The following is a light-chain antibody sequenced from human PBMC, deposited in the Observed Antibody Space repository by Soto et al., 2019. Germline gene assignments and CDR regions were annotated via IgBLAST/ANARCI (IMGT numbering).Light chain of an antibody. Sequence: EIVMTQSPATLSVSPGERATLSCRASQSVSSNLAWYQQKPGPAPRLLIYDASTRATGIPARFSGSGSGTEFTLTISSLQSEDFAVYYCQQYNNWPVTFGPATKVDIK. CDR1: QSVSSN. J-gene: IGKJ3*01. CDR2: DAS. V-gene: IGKV3-15*01. CDR3: QQYNNWPVT.